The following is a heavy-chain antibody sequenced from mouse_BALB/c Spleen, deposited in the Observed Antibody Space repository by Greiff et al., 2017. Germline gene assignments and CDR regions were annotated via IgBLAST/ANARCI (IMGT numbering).Heavy chain of an antibody. J-gene: IGHJ4*01. CDR2: INSNGGST. D-gene: IGHD1-1*01. CDR3: ARRGSSYDYAMDY. V-gene: IGHV5-6-3*01. Sequence: EVHLVESGGGLVQPGGSLKLSCAASGFTFSSYGMSWVRQTPDKRLELVATINSNGGSTYYPDSVKGRFTISRDNAKNTLYLQMSSLKSEDTAMYYCARRGSSYDYAMDYWGQGTSVTVSS. CDR1: GFTFSSYG.